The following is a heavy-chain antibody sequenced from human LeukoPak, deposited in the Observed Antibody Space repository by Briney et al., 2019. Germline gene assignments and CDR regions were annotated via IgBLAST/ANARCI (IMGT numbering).Heavy chain of an antibody. J-gene: IGHJ4*02. D-gene: IGHD1-26*01. V-gene: IGHV3-30*02. CDR2: IQNDEIDK. CDR1: GFTFNNFG. CDR3: TRSRPGGYFDY. Sequence: GGSLRLSCAASGFTFNNFGMHWVRQAPGKGLEWVAFIQNDEIDKFYADSVKGRFTISRDNSKSTLYLQMNSLRAEDTAVYYCTRSRPGGYFDYWGQGTLVTVSS.